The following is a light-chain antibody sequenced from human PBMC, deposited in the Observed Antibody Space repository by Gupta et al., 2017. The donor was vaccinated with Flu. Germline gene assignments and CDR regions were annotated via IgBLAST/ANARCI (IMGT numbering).Light chain of an antibody. J-gene: IGKJ1*01. CDR1: EDVYRNF. CDR3: HQYSTSSWT. Sequence: DSLSVCPGGRVTLSARPGEDVYRNFLGWYQQKPGQAPKLLIYRTSYRAPGIPDRFSGSGSGTDFTLTISSLQPEDFGFYYCHQYSTSSWTFGQGTKLEIK. V-gene: IGKV3-20*01. CDR2: RTS.